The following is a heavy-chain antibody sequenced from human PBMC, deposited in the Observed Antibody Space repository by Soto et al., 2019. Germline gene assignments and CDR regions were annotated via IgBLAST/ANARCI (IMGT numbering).Heavy chain of an antibody. CDR1: GGSISSSSYY. CDR2: IYYSGST. Sequence: QLQLQESGPGLMKPSETLSLTCTVSGGSISSSSYYWGWIRQPPGKGLEWIGSIYYSGSTYYNPSLKSRVTISVDTSKNQFSLKLSSVTAADTAVYYCATFQQLGTNDYWGQGTLVTVS. CDR3: ATFQQLGTNDY. D-gene: IGHD6-13*01. J-gene: IGHJ4*02. V-gene: IGHV4-39*01.